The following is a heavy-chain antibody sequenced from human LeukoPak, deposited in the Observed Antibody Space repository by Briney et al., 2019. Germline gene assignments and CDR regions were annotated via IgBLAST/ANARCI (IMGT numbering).Heavy chain of an antibody. J-gene: IGHJ4*02. CDR3: AHSENSVNTAMAPNFDY. CDR1: GFSLSTSGVG. Sequence: SGPTLVKPTHTLTRTCTFSGFSLSTSGVGVGWIRQPPGKALEWLALIYWDDDKRYSPSLKSRLTITKDTSKNQVVLTMTNMDPVDTATYYCAHSENSVNTAMAPNFDYWGQGTLVTVSS. CDR2: IYWDDDK. V-gene: IGHV2-5*02. D-gene: IGHD5-18*01.